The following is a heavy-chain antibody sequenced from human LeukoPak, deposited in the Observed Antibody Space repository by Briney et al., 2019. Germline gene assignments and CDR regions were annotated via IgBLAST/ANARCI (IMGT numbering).Heavy chain of an antibody. V-gene: IGHV1-3*01. CDR1: GYTFTTYA. J-gene: IGHJ4*02. D-gene: IGHD6-19*01. CDR2: INVGNGNT. Sequence: ASVKVSCKASGYTFTTYAMHWVRQAPGQSLEWMGWINVGNGNTKYSQKFQGRVTITRDTSASTAYMELSSLRSEDTAVYYCARDMSSGWSFAYWGQGTLVTVSS. CDR3: ARDMSSGWSFAY.